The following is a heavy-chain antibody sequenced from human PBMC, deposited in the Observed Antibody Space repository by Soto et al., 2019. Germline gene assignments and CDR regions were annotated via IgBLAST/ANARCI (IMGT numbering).Heavy chain of an antibody. J-gene: IGHJ3*02. CDR3: TIGSWSGEVFDI. Sequence: QVQLVQSGAVVKKPGSSVKVSCKDSGGTFSTYSMFWVRQAPGQGLEWMGRIIPMLGIRNYAQRFQDRVTITADKSTATAHMELSSLRSEDTALYYCTIGSWSGEVFDIWGQGTMVTVSS. CDR1: GGTFSTYS. D-gene: IGHD2-21*01. V-gene: IGHV1-69*02. CDR2: IIPMLGIR.